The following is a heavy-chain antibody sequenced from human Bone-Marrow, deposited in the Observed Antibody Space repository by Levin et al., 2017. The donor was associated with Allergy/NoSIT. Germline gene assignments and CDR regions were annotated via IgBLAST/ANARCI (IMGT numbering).Heavy chain of an antibody. V-gene: IGHV3-33*01. Sequence: PGGSLRLSCAASGFTFSSYGMHWVRQAPGKGLEWVAVIWYDGSNKYYADSVKGRFTISRDNSKNTLYLQMNSLRAEDTAVYYCARDNRAWIHVDQNKNWFDPWGQGTLVTVSS. CDR2: IWYDGSNK. J-gene: IGHJ5*02. CDR3: ARDNRAWIHVDQNKNWFDP. CDR1: GFTFSSYG. D-gene: IGHD2/OR15-2a*01.